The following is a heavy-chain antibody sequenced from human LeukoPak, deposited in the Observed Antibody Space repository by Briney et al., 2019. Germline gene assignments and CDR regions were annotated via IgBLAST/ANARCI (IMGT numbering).Heavy chain of an antibody. CDR2: IYYSGST. CDR1: GGSISSYY. D-gene: IGHD5-24*01. Sequence: SETLSLTCTVSGGSISSYYWSWIRQPPGKGLEWSGYIYYSGSTNYNPSLKSRVTISVDTSKNQFSLKLSSVTAADTAVYYRARERRDGYKQFDYWGQGTLVTVSS. V-gene: IGHV4-59*01. CDR3: ARERRDGYKQFDY. J-gene: IGHJ4*02.